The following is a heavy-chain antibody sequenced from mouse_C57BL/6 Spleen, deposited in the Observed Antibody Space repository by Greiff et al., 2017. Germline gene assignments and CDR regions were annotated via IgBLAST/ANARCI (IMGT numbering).Heavy chain of an antibody. D-gene: IGHD1-1*02. V-gene: IGHV1-64*01. CDR2: IHPNSGST. CDR1: GYTFTSYW. CDR3: ARPYGPYWYFDV. Sequence: VQLQQPGAELVKPGASVKLSCKASGYTFTSYWMHWVKQRPGQGLEWIGMIHPNSGSTNYNEKFKSKATLTVDKSSSTAYMQLSSLTSEDSAVYYCARPYGPYWYFDVWGTGTTVTVSS. J-gene: IGHJ1*03.